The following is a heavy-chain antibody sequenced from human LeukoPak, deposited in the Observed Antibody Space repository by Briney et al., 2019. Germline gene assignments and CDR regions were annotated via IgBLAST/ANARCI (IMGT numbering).Heavy chain of an antibody. J-gene: IGHJ3*02. CDR2: ISWNSGSI. CDR3: AKDMRISYDSSGPIVADAFDI. CDR1: GFTFDDYA. Sequence: GRSLRPSCAASGFTFDDYAMHWVRQAPGKGLEWVSGISWNSGSIGYADSVKGRFTISRDNAKNSLYLQMNSLRAEDTALYYCAKDMRISYDSSGPIVADAFDIWGQGTMVTVSS. D-gene: IGHD3-22*01. V-gene: IGHV3-9*01.